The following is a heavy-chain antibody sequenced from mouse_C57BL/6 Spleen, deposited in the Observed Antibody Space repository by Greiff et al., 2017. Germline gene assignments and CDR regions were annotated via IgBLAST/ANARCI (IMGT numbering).Heavy chain of an antibody. CDR3: AGGGGSSSYYYAMDY. V-gene: IGHV5-6*01. Sequence: EVQGVESGGDLVKPGGSLKLSCAASGFTFSSYGMSWVRQTPDKRLEWVATISSGGSYTYYPDSVKGRFTISRDNAKNTLYLQMSSLKSEDTAMYYCAGGGGSSSYYYAMDYWGQGTSVTVSS. CDR1: GFTFSSYG. J-gene: IGHJ4*01. D-gene: IGHD1-1*01. CDR2: ISSGGSYT.